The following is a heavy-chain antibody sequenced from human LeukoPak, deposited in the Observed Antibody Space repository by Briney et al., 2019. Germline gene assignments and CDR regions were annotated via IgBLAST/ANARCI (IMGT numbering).Heavy chain of an antibody. D-gene: IGHD2-2*01. CDR1: GYSISSGYY. J-gene: IGHJ4*02. CDR3: ARSPIVVVPAFLFDY. CDR2: IYHSGST. V-gene: IGHV4-38-2*02. Sequence: PSETLSLTCTVPGYSISSGYYWGWIRQPPGKGLEWIGSIYHSGSTYYNPSLKSRVTISVDTSKNQFSLKLSSVTAADTAVYYCARSPIVVVPAFLFDYWGQGTLVTVSS.